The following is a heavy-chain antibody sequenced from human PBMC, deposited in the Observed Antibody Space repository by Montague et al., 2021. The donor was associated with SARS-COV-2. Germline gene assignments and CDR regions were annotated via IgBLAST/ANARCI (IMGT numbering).Heavy chain of an antibody. CDR3: ARRRIKDILLVLPAPHLDV. D-gene: IGHD2-21*02. J-gene: IGHJ6*04. V-gene: IGHV3-23*01. CDR1: DFTFSDYS. Sequence: SLRLSCAASDFTFSDYSMTWVRQAPGKGLEWVSFITGSGSTTHYADSVKGRFTISRDNSRSTLYLQMNSLRVEDTAAYYCARRRIKDILLVLPAPHLDVWGKGTTVTVSS. CDR2: ITGSGSTT.